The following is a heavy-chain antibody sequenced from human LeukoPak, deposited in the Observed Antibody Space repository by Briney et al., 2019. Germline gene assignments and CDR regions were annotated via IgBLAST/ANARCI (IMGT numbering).Heavy chain of an antibody. CDR2: INHSGST. V-gene: IGHV4-34*01. J-gene: IGHJ4*02. D-gene: IGHD3-10*01. Sequence: SETLSLTCAVYGGSFSGYYWSWIRQPPGKGLEWIGEINHSGSTNYNPSLKSRVTISVDTSKNQFSLKLSSVTAADTAVHYCARAQNSGSYYNVRIQFDYWGQGTLVTVSS. CDR1: GGSFSGYY. CDR3: ARAQNSGSYYNVRIQFDY.